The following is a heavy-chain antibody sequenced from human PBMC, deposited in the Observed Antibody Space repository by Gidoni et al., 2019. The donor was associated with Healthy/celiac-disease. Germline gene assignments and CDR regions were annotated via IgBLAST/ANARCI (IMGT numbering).Heavy chain of an antibody. CDR1: GFTFSSYG. V-gene: IGHV3-30*18. CDR2: ISYDGSNK. Sequence: QVQLVESGGGVVQPGRSLRLSCAASGFTFSSYGMHWVRQAPGKGLEWVAVISYDGSNKYYADSVKGRFTISRDNSKNTLYLQMNSLRAEDTAVYYCAKDLGAINWGQGTLVTVSS. J-gene: IGHJ4*02. D-gene: IGHD3-9*01. CDR3: AKDLGAIN.